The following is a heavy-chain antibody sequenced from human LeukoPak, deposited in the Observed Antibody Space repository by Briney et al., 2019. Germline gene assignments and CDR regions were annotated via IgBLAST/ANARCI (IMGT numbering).Heavy chain of an antibody. V-gene: IGHV1-69*13. J-gene: IGHJ4*02. CDR2: IIPIFGTA. Sequence: ASVKVSCKASGGTFSSYAISWVRQAPGQGLEWMGGIIPIFGTANYAQKFQGRVTITADESTSTAYMELSSLRSEDTAVYYCARRDSSSSGVYYWGQGTLVTVSS. CDR3: ARRDSSSSGVYY. D-gene: IGHD6-6*01. CDR1: GGTFSSYA.